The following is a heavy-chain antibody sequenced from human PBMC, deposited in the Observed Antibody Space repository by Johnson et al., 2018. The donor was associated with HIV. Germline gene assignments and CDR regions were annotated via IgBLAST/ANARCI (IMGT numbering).Heavy chain of an antibody. Sequence: QMLLVESGGGVVRPGGSLRLSCAASGFTFDDYGMSWVRQAPGKGLEWVAVISYDGSNKYYADSVKGRFTISRDNSKNTLYLQMHSLRAEDKAVYYCAKGDDYYDSSGYYRQGAFDIWGQGKMVTVSS. CDR2: ISYDGSNK. CDR1: GFTFDDYG. D-gene: IGHD3-22*01. J-gene: IGHJ3*02. V-gene: IGHV3-30*18. CDR3: AKGDDYYDSSGYYRQGAFDI.